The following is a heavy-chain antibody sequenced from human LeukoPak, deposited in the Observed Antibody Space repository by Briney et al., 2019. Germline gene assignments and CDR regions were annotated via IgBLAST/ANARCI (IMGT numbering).Heavy chain of an antibody. D-gene: IGHD5-24*01. V-gene: IGHV1-8*01. Sequence: VASVKVSCKASGYTFTSYDINWVRQATGQGLEWMGWMNPNSGNTGYAQKFQGRVTMTRNTSISTAYMELSSLRSEDTTVYYCARGRDGYNYWVDYWGQGTLVTVSS. J-gene: IGHJ4*02. CDR3: ARGRDGYNYWVDY. CDR1: GYTFTSYD. CDR2: MNPNSGNT.